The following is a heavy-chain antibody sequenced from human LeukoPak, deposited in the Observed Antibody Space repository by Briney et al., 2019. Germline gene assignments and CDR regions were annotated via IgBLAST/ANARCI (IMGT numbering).Heavy chain of an antibody. J-gene: IGHJ4*02. CDR2: INPNSGGT. V-gene: IGHV1-2*06. D-gene: IGHD5-24*01. CDR3: ARVYGDGYNPFDY. Sequence: GASVKVSCKASGYTFTGYYMHWVRQAPGQGLEWMGRINPNSGGTNYAQTFQGRVTMTRDTSISTAYMELSRLRSDDTAVYYCARVYGDGYNPFDYWGQGTLVTVSS. CDR1: GYTFTGYY.